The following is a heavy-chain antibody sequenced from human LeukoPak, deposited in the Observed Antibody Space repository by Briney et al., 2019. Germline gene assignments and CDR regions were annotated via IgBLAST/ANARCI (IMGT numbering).Heavy chain of an antibody. J-gene: IGHJ4*02. CDR3: VTRDC. CDR1: GFTFTTYA. Sequence: GGSLRLSCAASGFTFTTYAVTWVRQAPGKGLEWVSIIYRGGNTYYADSVKGRFTISRDNSKNTLYLQMNSLRDEDTAVYYCVTRDCWGQGTLVTVSS. V-gene: IGHV3-23*03. CDR2: IYRGGNT.